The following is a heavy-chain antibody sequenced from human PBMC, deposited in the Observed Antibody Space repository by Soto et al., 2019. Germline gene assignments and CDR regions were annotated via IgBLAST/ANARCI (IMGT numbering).Heavy chain of an antibody. CDR1: GFTFSSYA. CDR2: ISYDGSNK. CDR3: AGTYYDFWSGYYGPFDY. V-gene: IGHV3-30-3*01. Sequence: PGGALRRSCAASGFTFSSYAMHWVRQAPGKGLEWVAVISYDGSNKYYADSVKGRFTIPRDNSKNTLYLQMNSLRAEDTAVYYCAGTYYDFWSGYYGPFDYWGQGTLVTVSS. J-gene: IGHJ4*02. D-gene: IGHD3-3*01.